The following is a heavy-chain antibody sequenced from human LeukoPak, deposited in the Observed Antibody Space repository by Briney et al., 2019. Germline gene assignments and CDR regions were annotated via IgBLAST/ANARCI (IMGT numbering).Heavy chain of an antibody. J-gene: IGHJ5*02. V-gene: IGHV3-74*01. Sequence: GGPLRLSCAASGFTFSSYWMHWVRQAPGKGLEWVSRINPDGSTTTYADSVKGRFTISRDNAKNTVYLQMNSLRAEDTAVYYCARVLSGSWDWFDPWGQGTLVTVSS. D-gene: IGHD3-22*01. CDR2: INPDGSTT. CDR3: ARVLSGSWDWFDP. CDR1: GFTFSSYW.